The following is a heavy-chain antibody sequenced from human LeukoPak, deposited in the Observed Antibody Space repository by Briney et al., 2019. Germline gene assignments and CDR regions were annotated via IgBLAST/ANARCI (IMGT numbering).Heavy chain of an antibody. Sequence: GGSLRLSCAASGFTFSVPWMSWVRQAPGKGLEWVAVISYDGSYKSYADPVKGRFTVSRDNSKNTLYLQMNSLRAEDTAVYYCAKDQAPLYYWGQGTLVTVSS. CDR2: ISYDGSYK. CDR3: AKDQAPLYY. CDR1: GFTFSVPW. V-gene: IGHV3-30*18. J-gene: IGHJ4*02.